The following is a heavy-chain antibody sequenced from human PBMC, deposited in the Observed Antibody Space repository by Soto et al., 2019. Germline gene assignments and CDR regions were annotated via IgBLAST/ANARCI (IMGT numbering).Heavy chain of an antibody. V-gene: IGHV1-46*01. J-gene: IGHJ6*02. CDR2: INPRGGST. CDR3: ARGSGSFVYGMDV. CDR1: GYTLSDYF. Sequence: QVQLVQSGAEVKKPGASVKVSCNASGYTLSDYFMHWVRQAPGQGLEWMGTINPRGGSTRYAENSQDRDTMTRDTSTSTVYMELSSLRSDDTAVFYCARGSGSFVYGMDVWGQGTRVTVSS. D-gene: IGHD3-10*01.